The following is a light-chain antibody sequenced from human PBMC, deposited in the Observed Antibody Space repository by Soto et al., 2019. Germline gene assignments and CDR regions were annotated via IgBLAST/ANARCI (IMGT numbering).Light chain of an antibody. CDR1: QSISSY. J-gene: IGKJ4*01. CDR3: EQCYSVSLT. CDR2: AAS. Sequence: DIQMTQSPSSLSASVGDRVTITCRASQSISSYLNWYQVQPGKAPKLLIYAASSLQGGVPSRFSGSGSGTDVTLTISSLQPEDVATYYWEQCYSVSLTFGGGTKVEIK. V-gene: IGKV1-39*01.